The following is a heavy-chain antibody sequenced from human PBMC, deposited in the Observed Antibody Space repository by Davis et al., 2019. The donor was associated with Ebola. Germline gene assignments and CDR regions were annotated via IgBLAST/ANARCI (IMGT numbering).Heavy chain of an antibody. V-gene: IGHV4-39*01. D-gene: IGHD6-13*01. CDR3: ARGRVAAAGSNEIDY. CDR1: GGSIGSSSYN. CDR2: IYYSGST. Sequence: SETLSLTCTVSGGSIGSSSYNWGWIRQPPGKGLEWIRNIYYSGSTYYNPSLTSRVTITVDTSENQLFLKLTPVTAADTGVYYCARGRVAAAGSNEIDYWGQGTLVSVSS. J-gene: IGHJ4*02.